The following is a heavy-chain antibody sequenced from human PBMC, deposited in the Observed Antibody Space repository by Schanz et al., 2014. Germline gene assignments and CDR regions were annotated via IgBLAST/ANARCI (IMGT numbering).Heavy chain of an antibody. Sequence: EVQLVESGGGLVQPGGSLRLSCAVSGCTFSNYGMGWVRQAPGKGLEWVSYISGTSRTTYYSDSVKGRFTISRDNARNSLYLQMNSLRAEDTAVYFCARGGAGSVLFFFDYWGQGTLVTVSS. V-gene: IGHV3-48*04. J-gene: IGHJ4*02. CDR1: GCTFSNYG. D-gene: IGHD3-10*01. CDR3: ARGGAGSVLFFFDY. CDR2: ISGTSRTT.